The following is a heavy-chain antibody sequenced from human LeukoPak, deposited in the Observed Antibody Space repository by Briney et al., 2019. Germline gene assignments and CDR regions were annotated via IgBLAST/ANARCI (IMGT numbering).Heavy chain of an antibody. CDR2: ISGSGGST. CDR3: ATYYYDSSDFDY. D-gene: IGHD3-22*01. J-gene: IGHJ4*02. Sequence: GGSLRLSCAASGFTFSSYAMSWVRQAPGKGLEWVSAISGSGGSTCYADSVKGRFTISRDNSKNTLYLQMNSLRAEDTAVYYCATYYYDSSDFDYWGQGTLVTVSS. V-gene: IGHV3-23*01. CDR1: GFTFSSYA.